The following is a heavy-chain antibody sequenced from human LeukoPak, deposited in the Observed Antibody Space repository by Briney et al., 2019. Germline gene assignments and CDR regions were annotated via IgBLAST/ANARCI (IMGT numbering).Heavy chain of an antibody. D-gene: IGHD4-11*01. CDR3: ARVGYSSSAATY. J-gene: IGHJ4*02. CDR1: EFTFSRLW. CDR2: INQDGSAR. V-gene: IGHV3-7*01. Sequence: PGGSLRLSCVASEFTFSRLWMSWVRQAPGKGLEWVAHINQDGSARYYVDSVKGRFTISRDNAQDSVFLQMNSLIAEDTAVYFCARVGYSSSAATYWGQGTLVAVSS.